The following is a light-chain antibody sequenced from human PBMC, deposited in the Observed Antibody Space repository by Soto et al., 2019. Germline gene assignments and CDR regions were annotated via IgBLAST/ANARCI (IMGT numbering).Light chain of an antibody. V-gene: IGLV2-8*01. CDR1: SSDVGGYNY. CDR3: SSYAGSNNYV. CDR2: EVS. J-gene: IGLJ1*01. Sequence: ALTQPPSASGSPGQSVTFSCTGTSSDVGGYNYVSWYQQHPGKAPKLMIYEVSKRPSGVPGRFSGSKSGNTASLTVSGLQAEDEADYYCSSYAGSNNYVFGTGTKVTVL.